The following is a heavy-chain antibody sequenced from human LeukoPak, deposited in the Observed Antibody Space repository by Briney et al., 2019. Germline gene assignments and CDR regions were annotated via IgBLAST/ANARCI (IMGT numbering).Heavy chain of an antibody. CDR2: IIPIFGTA. J-gene: IGHJ4*02. Sequence: ASVKVSCKASGGTFSSYAISWVRQAPGQGLEWMGGIIPIFGTANYAQKFQGRVTITADESTSTAYMELSSLRSEDTAVYYCAREIGAGWISYYFDYWGQRTLVTVSS. V-gene: IGHV1-69*13. CDR1: GGTFSSYA. D-gene: IGHD3-9*01. CDR3: AREIGAGWISYYFDY.